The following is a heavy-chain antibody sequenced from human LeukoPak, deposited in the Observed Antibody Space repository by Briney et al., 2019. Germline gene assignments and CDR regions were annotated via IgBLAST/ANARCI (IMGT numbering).Heavy chain of an antibody. Sequence: GRSLRLSCAASGFTFSSYGMYWVRQAPGKGLEWVAVISYDGTNKYYADSVKGRFTISRDNSKNTLYLQMNSLRAEDTAVYYCAKDGPHSGSYSLYYFDYWGQGTLVTVSS. J-gene: IGHJ4*02. CDR1: GFTFSSYG. D-gene: IGHD1-26*01. V-gene: IGHV3-30*18. CDR3: AKDGPHSGSYSLYYFDY. CDR2: ISYDGTNK.